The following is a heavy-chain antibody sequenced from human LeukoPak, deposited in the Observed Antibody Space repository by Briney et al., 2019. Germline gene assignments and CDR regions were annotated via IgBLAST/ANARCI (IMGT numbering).Heavy chain of an antibody. CDR2: IYPRDGST. CDR3: ARDQEGFDY. V-gene: IGHV1-46*01. J-gene: IGHJ4*02. CDR1: GYTFISND. Sequence: ASVKVSCKTSGYTFISNDINWVRQAPGQGLEGMGMIYPRDGSTSYAQKFQGRVTVTRDTSTSTVHMELSGPRSEDTAVYYCARDQEGFDYWGQGTLVTVSS.